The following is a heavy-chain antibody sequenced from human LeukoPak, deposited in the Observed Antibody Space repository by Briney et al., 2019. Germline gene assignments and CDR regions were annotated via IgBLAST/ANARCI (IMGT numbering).Heavy chain of an antibody. CDR3: ARYVVAGKTLDY. V-gene: IGHV4-34*01. D-gene: IGHD3-16*01. Sequence: SETLSLTCTVYGGSLSCYFWTRIRQPPGKGLELIGEINHSGSTNYNPSLKSRVTISVDTSKNQFSLKLSSVTAADTAFYYCARYVVAGKTLDYWGEGTLVTVSS. CDR2: INHSGST. J-gene: IGHJ4*02. CDR1: GGSLSCYF.